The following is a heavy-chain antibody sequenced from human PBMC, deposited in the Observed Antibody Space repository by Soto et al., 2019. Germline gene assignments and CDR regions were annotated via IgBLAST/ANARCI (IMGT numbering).Heavy chain of an antibody. Sequence: SVKVSCKASGGTFSSYAISWVRQAPGQGLEWMGGIIPIFGTANYAQKFQGRVTITADESTSTAYMELSSLRSEDTAVYYCARAMYYYGSGSQYYYYGMDVWGRGTTVTVSS. CDR2: IIPIFGTA. CDR3: ARAMYYYGSGSQYYYYGMDV. D-gene: IGHD3-10*01. J-gene: IGHJ6*02. CDR1: GGTFSSYA. V-gene: IGHV1-69*13.